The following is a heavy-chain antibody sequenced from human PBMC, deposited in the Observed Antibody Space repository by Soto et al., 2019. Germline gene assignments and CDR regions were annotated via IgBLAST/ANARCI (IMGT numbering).Heavy chain of an antibody. CDR1: GGSISSYY. D-gene: IGHD2-15*01. V-gene: IGHV4-59*08. CDR2: IYYSGST. CDR3: ARHLTYCSAGSCYSDFPYYGMDV. J-gene: IGHJ6*02. Sequence: PSETLSLTCTVSGGSISSYYWSWLRQPPGKGLEWIGYIYYSGSTNYNPSLKSRVTISVDTSKNQFSLKLSSVTAADTAVYYCARHLTYCSAGSCYSDFPYYGMDVWGQGTTVTVS.